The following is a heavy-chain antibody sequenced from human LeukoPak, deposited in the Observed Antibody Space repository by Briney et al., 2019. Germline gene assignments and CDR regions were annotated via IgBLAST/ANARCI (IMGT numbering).Heavy chain of an antibody. Sequence: GGSLRLSCAASGFTFSSYGMHWVRQAPGKGLEWVAVISYDGSNKYYADSVKGRFTISRDNSKNTLYLQMNSLRAVDTAVYYCAKDLQAGHFDYWGQGTLVTVSS. CDR1: GFTFSSYG. CDR3: AKDLQAGHFDY. D-gene: IGHD6-19*01. V-gene: IGHV3-30*18. J-gene: IGHJ4*02. CDR2: ISYDGSNK.